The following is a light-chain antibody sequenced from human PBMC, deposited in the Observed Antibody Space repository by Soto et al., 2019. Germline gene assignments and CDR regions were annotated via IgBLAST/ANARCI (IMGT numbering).Light chain of an antibody. Sequence: EIVMKQSQATLSVSPGERATLSCSASKSVTTNLAWYQQKPGQAPRILIYAASTRATGIPARFSGSGSGTELTLTISSLQSEDFAVYCCQHYNYWPRTVGQGTKVEIK. CDR2: AAS. CDR3: QHYNYWPRT. CDR1: KSVTTN. J-gene: IGKJ1*01. V-gene: IGKV3-15*01.